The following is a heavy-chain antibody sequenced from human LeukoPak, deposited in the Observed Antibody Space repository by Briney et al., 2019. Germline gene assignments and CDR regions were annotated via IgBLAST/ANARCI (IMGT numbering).Heavy chain of an antibody. D-gene: IGHD2-2*01. J-gene: IGHJ5*02. Sequence: ASVKVSCKASGYTFTSYGISWVRQAPGQGLEWMGWISAYNGNTNYAQKLQGRATMTTDTSTSTAYMELRSLRSDDTAVYYCARGRTAAAVKAFWFDPWGQGTLVTVSS. V-gene: IGHV1-18*01. CDR1: GYTFTSYG. CDR3: ARGRTAAAVKAFWFDP. CDR2: ISAYNGNT.